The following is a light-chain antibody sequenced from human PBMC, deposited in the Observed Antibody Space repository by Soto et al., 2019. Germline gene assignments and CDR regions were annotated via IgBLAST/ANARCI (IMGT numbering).Light chain of an antibody. Sequence: EIVMTQSPATLSVSPGERATLSCRASQSVSSNLAWYQQKPGQAPRLLIYGASTRATGIPARFSGSGSGTEFHLTISSLQYEDFAVYYCQQYNNWPLMAFGQGTKVEIK. J-gene: IGKJ1*01. CDR2: GAS. V-gene: IGKV3-15*01. CDR3: QQYNNWPLMA. CDR1: QSVSSN.